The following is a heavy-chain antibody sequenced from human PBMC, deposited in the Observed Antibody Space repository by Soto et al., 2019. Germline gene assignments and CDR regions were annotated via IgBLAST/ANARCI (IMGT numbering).Heavy chain of an antibody. CDR1: GGSFSGYY. Sequence: SETLSLTCAVYGGSFSGYYWSWIRQPPGKGLEWIGEINHSGSTNYNPSLKSRVTISVDTSKNQFSLKLSSVTAADTAVYYCARGTPVNTIAGGYDYSLPYYDYWGQGTLVTVSS. D-gene: IGHD5-12*01. V-gene: IGHV4-34*01. J-gene: IGHJ4*02. CDR3: ARGTPVNTIAGGYDYSLPYYDY. CDR2: INHSGST.